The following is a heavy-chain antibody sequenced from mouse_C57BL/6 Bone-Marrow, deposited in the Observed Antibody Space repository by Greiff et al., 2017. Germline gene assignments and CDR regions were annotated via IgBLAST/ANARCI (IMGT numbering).Heavy chain of an antibody. CDR3: ARAGILWLRRAWFAY. J-gene: IGHJ3*01. V-gene: IGHV1-53*01. Sequence: QVQLQQPGTELVKPGASVKLSCKASGYTFTSYWMHWVKQRPGRGLEWIGNINPSNGGTNYNEKFKSKATLTVDKASSTAYMQLSSLTSEDSAVYYCARAGILWLRRAWFAYWGQGTLVTVSA. CDR1: GYTFTSYW. D-gene: IGHD2-2*01. CDR2: INPSNGGT.